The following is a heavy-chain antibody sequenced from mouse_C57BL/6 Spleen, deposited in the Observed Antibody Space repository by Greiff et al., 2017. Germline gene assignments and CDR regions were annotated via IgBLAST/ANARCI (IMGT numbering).Heavy chain of an antibody. J-gene: IGHJ4*01. V-gene: IGHV7-3*01. Sequence: EVQRVESGGGLVQPGGSLSLSCAASGFTFTDYYMSWVRQPPGKALEWMGFIRNKANGYTTEYSASVKGRFTISRDNSQSILYLQMNALRAEDSATDYCARYGITAIRDLYAMDYWGQGTSVTVSS. CDR1: GFTFTDYY. D-gene: IGHD1-3*01. CDR3: ARYGITAIRDLYAMDY. CDR2: IRNKANGYTT.